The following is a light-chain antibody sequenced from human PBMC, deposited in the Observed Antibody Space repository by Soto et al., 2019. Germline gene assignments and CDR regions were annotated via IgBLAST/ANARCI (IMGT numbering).Light chain of an antibody. CDR1: DSNIGGNV. CDR3: ASWDDSLNNVL. CDR2: SNY. V-gene: IGLV1-44*01. J-gene: IGLJ2*01. Sequence: QSVLTQPPSLSGTPGQRVTISCSGRDSNIGGNVVSWYQQLPGAAPKLLLFSNYQRPSGVPDRFSGSKSGTSASLAISGLQSEDEGDYYCASWDDSLNNVLFGGGTKLTVL.